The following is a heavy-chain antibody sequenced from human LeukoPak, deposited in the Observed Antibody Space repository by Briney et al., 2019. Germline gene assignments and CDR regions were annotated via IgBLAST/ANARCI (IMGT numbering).Heavy chain of an antibody. CDR3: AKGGRYCSSTSCYVNY. D-gene: IGHD2-2*01. CDR1: GFMFSTYW. CDR2: IKGEGSEK. Sequence: GGSLRLSCEASGFMFSTYWMTWVRQAPGKGLEWVANIKGEGSEKNYVDSVKGRFSISRDNAKSSMFLQMNSLRAEDTAVYYCAKGGRYCSSTSCYVNYWGQGTLVTVSS. V-gene: IGHV3-7*01. J-gene: IGHJ4*02.